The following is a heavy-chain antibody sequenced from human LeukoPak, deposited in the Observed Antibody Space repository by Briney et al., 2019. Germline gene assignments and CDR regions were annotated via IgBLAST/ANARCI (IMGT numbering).Heavy chain of an antibody. CDR2: ISSSSSYI. CDR3: ARERRTMIVVAPIDY. Sequence: GGTLRLSCAASGFTFSSYSMNWVRQAPGKGLEWVSSISSSSSYIYYADSVKGRFTISRDNAKNSLYLQMNSLRAEDTAVYYCARERRTMIVVAPIDYWGQGTLVTVSS. D-gene: IGHD3-22*01. V-gene: IGHV3-21*01. CDR1: GFTFSSYS. J-gene: IGHJ4*02.